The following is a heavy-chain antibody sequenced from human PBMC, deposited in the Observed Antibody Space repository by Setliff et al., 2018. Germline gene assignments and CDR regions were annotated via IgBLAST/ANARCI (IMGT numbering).Heavy chain of an antibody. V-gene: IGHV3-48*03. Sequence: RLSCAASGFTFSTYEMNWVRQAPGKGLEWVSYISSSGSTTYYVDSVKGRFTISRDNAKNSLYLQMNSLRAEDTAVYYCARYSSGWFFDYWGQGALVTVSS. D-gene: IGHD6-19*01. CDR1: GFTFSTYE. CDR3: ARYSSGWFFDY. J-gene: IGHJ4*02. CDR2: ISSSGSTT.